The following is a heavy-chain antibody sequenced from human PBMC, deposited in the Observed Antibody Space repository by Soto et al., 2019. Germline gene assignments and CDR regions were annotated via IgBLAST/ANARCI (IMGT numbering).Heavy chain of an antibody. CDR1: GDPFTRQA. D-gene: IGHD1-26*01. CDR2: INAGNGNT. J-gene: IGHJ4*02. Sequence: GSVKESSKACGDPFTRQAMHLVRQAPGQSVEWMGWINAGNGNTKYSQKFQGRVTITSDTSASTAYMELRSLRSEDTAVYYCARAGGGSRGPMYYFDYWGQGTLVTVSS. CDR3: ARAGGGSRGPMYYFDY. V-gene: IGHV1-3*01.